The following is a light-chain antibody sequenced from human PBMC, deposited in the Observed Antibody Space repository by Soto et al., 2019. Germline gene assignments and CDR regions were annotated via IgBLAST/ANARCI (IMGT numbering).Light chain of an antibody. J-gene: IGKJ4*01. CDR3: QQYYDTPLP. CDR1: QSVLYSSNNINY. CDR2: WAS. V-gene: IGKV4-1*01. Sequence: DIVMTQSPDSLAVSLGERATINCKSSQSVLYSSNNINYLAWYQQRPGQPPQLLIYWASTRESGVPDRFSGSGSGTDFTLTISSLQAEDVAVYYCQQYYDTPLPFGGGTRVEIK.